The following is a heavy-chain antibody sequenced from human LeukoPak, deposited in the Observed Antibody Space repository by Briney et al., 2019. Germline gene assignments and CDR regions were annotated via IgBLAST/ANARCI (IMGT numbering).Heavy chain of an antibody. Sequence: SGGSLRLSCAASGFTISGIYMTWVRQAPGKGLEWVSVINSGGGTYYADSVRGRFTISRDNSKNTLYLQMNSLRAEDTAVYYCARAKGVRGVIGSAYYFDYWGQGTLVTVSS. CDR3: ARAKGVRGVIGSAYYFDY. J-gene: IGHJ4*02. CDR1: GFTISGIY. CDR2: INSGGGT. V-gene: IGHV3-66*01. D-gene: IGHD3-10*01.